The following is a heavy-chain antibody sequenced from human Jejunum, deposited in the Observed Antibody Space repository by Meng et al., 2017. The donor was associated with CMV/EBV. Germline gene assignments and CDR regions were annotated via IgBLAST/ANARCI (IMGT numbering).Heavy chain of an antibody. Sequence: QVHLQESGPGLVRPSETLSLTCSVSGDFINNHFWSWIRQPAGKKLEWIGRISSSGNTNYTPSFKSRVIMSLDTSNNQFFLKLTSVTAADTALYYCARGESRGYYYFDYWGQGILVTVSS. CDR3: ARGESRGYYYFDY. CDR2: ISSSGNT. D-gene: IGHD3-22*01. J-gene: IGHJ4*02. CDR1: GDFINNHF. V-gene: IGHV4-4*07.